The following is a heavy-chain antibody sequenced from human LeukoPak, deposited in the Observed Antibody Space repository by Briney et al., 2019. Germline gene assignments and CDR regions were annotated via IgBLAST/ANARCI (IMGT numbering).Heavy chain of an antibody. CDR1: GFPLSSYS. V-gene: IGHV3-48*01. CDR2: ISSSGSAI. CDR3: VRVKGSYFDY. D-gene: IGHD2-15*01. Sequence: GGPLRLSCAASGFPLSSYSINWVRQAPGKGLEWVSYISSSGSAIYYVDSVKGRFTVSRENAKNSLFLQMNSPRAEDTAVYYCVRVKGSYFDYWGQGALVTVSS. J-gene: IGHJ4*02.